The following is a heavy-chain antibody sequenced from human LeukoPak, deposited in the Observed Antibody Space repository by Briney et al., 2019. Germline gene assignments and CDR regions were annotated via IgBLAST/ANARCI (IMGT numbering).Heavy chain of an antibody. V-gene: IGHV3-30*04. Sequence: PGGSLRLSCAASGFTFSSYAMHWVRRAPGKGLEWVAVISYDGSNKYYVDSVKGRFTISRDNSKNTLYLQMNSLRAEDTAVYYCAREGGYCSGGSCYFDAFDIWGQGTMVTVSS. CDR3: AREGGYCSGGSCYFDAFDI. CDR1: GFTFSSYA. J-gene: IGHJ3*02. D-gene: IGHD2-15*01. CDR2: ISYDGSNK.